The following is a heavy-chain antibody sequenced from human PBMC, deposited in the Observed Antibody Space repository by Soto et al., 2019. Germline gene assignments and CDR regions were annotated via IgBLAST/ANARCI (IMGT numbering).Heavy chain of an antibody. V-gene: IGHV4-59*01. CDR2: IYYSGST. J-gene: IGHJ5*02. CDR3: ARLNYYGSGSYSLGP. CDR1: GGSISYYY. D-gene: IGHD3-10*01. Sequence: SETLSLTCTVSGGSISYYYWSWIRQPPGKGLEWIGYIYYSGSTNYNPSLKSRVTISIDTSKYQFSLKLSSLTAADTAVYYCARLNYYGSGSYSLGPWGQRTLVTVSS.